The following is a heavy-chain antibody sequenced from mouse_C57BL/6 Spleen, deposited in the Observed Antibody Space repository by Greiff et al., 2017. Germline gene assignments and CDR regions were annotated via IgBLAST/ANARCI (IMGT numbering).Heavy chain of an antibody. CDR3: AREGAYDGYNWYFDV. CDR2: INYDGSST. CDR1: GFTFSDYY. D-gene: IGHD2-3*01. J-gene: IGHJ1*03. Sequence: EVMLVESEGGLVQPGSSMKLSCTASGFTFSDYYMAWVRQVPEKGLEWVANINYDGSSTYYLDSLKSRFIISRDNAKNILYLQMSSLKSEDTATYYCAREGAYDGYNWYFDVWGTGTTVTVSS. V-gene: IGHV5-16*01.